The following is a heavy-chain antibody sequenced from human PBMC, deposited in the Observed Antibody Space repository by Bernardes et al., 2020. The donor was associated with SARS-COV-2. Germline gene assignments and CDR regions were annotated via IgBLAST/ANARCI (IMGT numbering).Heavy chain of an antibody. D-gene: IGHD5-18*01. CDR3: ARDVHVDTPTATHYFYYGMDA. Sequence: GGSLRLSCAASGFTVSANYMNWVRQAPGKGLEWVSVIYGDDKTHYADSVRGRFTISRDNSKNTLYLQMNSLRPEDTAVYYCARDVHVDTPTATHYFYYGMDAWGQGTTVTVSS. CDR1: GFTVSANY. CDR2: IYGDDKT. V-gene: IGHV3-66*02. J-gene: IGHJ6*02.